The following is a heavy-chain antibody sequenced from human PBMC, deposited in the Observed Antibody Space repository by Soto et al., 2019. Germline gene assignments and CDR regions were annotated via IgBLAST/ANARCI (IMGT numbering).Heavy chain of an antibody. D-gene: IGHD3-16*02. Sequence: SETLSLTCTVSGGSVSSGGYYWSWIRQHPGKGLEWIGYIYYSGSTYYNPSLKSRVTISVDTSKNQFSLKLSSVTAADTAVYYCARDSSYDYVGGSYRHHYFDYWGQGTLVTVSS. CDR3: ARDSSYDYVGGSYRHHYFDY. V-gene: IGHV4-31*03. CDR1: GGSVSSGGYY. J-gene: IGHJ4*02. CDR2: IYYSGST.